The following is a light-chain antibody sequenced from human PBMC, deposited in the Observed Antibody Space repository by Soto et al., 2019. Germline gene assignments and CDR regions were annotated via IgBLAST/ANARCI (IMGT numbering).Light chain of an antibody. V-gene: IGKV3-20*01. J-gene: IGKJ1*01. CDR3: QHYGSSRWT. CDR2: AAS. Sequence: EIVLTQSPGTLSLSPGEGATLSCRASQSVSSTYLAWYQQRPGQAPRLLIYAASTRATGIPDRFSGSGSGTDFSLTIGRLEPEEFAVYYCQHYGSSRWTFGQGTKVEI. CDR1: QSVSSTY.